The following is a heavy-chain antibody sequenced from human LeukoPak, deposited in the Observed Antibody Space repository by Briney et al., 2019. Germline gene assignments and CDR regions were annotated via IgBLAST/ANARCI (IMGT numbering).Heavy chain of an antibody. J-gene: IGHJ6*03. CDR3: ARLYYYGSGSYYYYYIDV. CDR1: GGSISSFY. CDR2: IYTSGST. D-gene: IGHD3-10*01. Sequence: PSETLSLTCTVSGGSISSFYWSWIRQPPGKGLEWIGHIYTSGSTSYNPSLKSRVTISVDTSKNQFSLRLTSVTAADTAVYYCARLYYYGSGSYYYYYIDVWGKGPTVTVSS. V-gene: IGHV4-4*09.